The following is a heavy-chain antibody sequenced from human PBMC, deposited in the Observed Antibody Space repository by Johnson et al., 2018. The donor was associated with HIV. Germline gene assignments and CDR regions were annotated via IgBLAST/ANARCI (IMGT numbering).Heavy chain of an antibody. Sequence: EVQLVESGGGVIRPGGSLRLSCAASGFTFDDYDMSWVRQAPGKGLEWVSGIKWNGDTTSYVDSLKGRFPISRDNTKNSLYLQMNSLRAEDTAVYYWSKNSRITYDARSAFDIWGQGTMVTVSS. D-gene: IGHD3-3*01. CDR3: SKNSRITYDARSAFDI. J-gene: IGHJ3*02. CDR2: IKWNGDTT. V-gene: IGHV3-20*04. CDR1: GFTFDDYD.